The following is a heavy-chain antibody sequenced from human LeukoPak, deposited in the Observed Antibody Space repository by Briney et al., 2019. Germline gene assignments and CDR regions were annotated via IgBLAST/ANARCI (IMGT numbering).Heavy chain of an antibody. D-gene: IGHD1-26*01. CDR1: GFTFSSYG. V-gene: IGHV3-30*18. Sequence: PGRSLRLSCAASGFTFSSYGMHWIRQAPGKGLEWVAVISYDGNNRYYADSVKGRFTVSRDSSKNTLYLQVNSLRVEDTAVYYCAKGAVISGNYYDRFDCWGQGTLVTVSS. CDR3: AKGAVISGNYYDRFDC. CDR2: ISYDGNNR. J-gene: IGHJ4*02.